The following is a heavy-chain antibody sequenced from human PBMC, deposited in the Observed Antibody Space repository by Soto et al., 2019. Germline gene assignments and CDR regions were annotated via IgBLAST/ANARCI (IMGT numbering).Heavy chain of an antibody. CDR2: ISSSGSTI. V-gene: IGHV3-11*01. J-gene: IGHJ6*02. CDR3: ARAGGGPYSSSSPGYYYGMDV. Sequence: GGALRLSCAASGFTFSDYYMSWIRQAPGKGLEWVSYISSSGSTIYYADSVKGRFTISRDNAKNSLYLQMNSLRAEDTAVYYCARAGGGPYSSSSPGYYYGMDVWGQGTTVTVSS. CDR1: GFTFSDYY. D-gene: IGHD6-6*01.